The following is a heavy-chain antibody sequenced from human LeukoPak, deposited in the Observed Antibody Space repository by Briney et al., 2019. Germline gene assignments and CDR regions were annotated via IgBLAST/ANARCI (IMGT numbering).Heavy chain of an antibody. CDR1: GGSISSGGYS. J-gene: IGHJ3*02. V-gene: IGHV4-30-2*01. D-gene: IGHD6-13*01. CDR3: ARGGIAAAGTRAFDI. Sequence: ASETLSLTCAVSGGSISSGGYSWSWIRQPPGKGLEWIGYIYHSGSTYYNPSLKSRVTISVDGSKNQFSLKLSSVTAADTAVYYCARGGIAAAGTRAFDIWGQGTMVTVSS. CDR2: IYHSGST.